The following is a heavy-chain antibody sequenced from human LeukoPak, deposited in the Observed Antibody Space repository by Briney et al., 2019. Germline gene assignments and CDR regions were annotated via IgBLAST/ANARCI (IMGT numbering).Heavy chain of an antibody. Sequence: SETLSLTCTVSGGSISSYYWSWIRQPPGKGLEWIGYIYTSGSTNYNPSLKSRVTISVDTPKNQFSLKLSSVTAADTAVYYCARQGFYYDSSGYPWAFDIWGQGTMGTVSS. CDR1: GGSISSYY. CDR3: ARQGFYYDSSGYPWAFDI. D-gene: IGHD3-22*01. V-gene: IGHV4-4*09. CDR2: IYTSGST. J-gene: IGHJ3*02.